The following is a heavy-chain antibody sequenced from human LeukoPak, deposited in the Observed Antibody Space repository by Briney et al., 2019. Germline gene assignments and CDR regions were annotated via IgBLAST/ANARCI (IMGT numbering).Heavy chain of an antibody. CDR1: GFTFSTYA. J-gene: IGHJ4*02. V-gene: IGHV3-64*01. CDR2: ISSNGGST. CDR3: ARVGDLVGATDY. Sequence: GGSLRLSCAASGFTFSTYAMHWVRQAPGKGLEYVSAISSNGGSTYYANSVKGRFTISRDNSKNTLYLQMGSLRAEDMAVYYCARVGDLVGATDYWGQGTLVTVSS. D-gene: IGHD1-26*01.